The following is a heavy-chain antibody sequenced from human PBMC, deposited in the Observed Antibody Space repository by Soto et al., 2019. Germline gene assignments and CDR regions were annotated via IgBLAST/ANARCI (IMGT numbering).Heavy chain of an antibody. CDR2: INAYNGNT. V-gene: IGHV1-18*01. CDR1: GYTFTSYG. Sequence: ASVKVSCKASGYTFTSYGISWVRQAPGQGLEWMGWINAYNGNTKYAQKHQGRVTMTTDTSTSTAYMELRSLRSDDTAVYYCARVVGALGHWFDPWGQGTLVTVS. J-gene: IGHJ5*02. CDR3: ARVVGALGHWFDP. D-gene: IGHD1-26*01.